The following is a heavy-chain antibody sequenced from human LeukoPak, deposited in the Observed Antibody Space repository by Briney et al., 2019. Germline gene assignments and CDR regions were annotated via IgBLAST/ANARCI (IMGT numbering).Heavy chain of an antibody. D-gene: IGHD3-10*01. V-gene: IGHV4-34*01. J-gene: IGHJ5*02. CDR1: GGSFSGYY. CDR2: INHSGST. Sequence: SETLPLTCAVYGGSFSGYYWSWIRQPPGKGLEWIGEINHSGSTNCNPSLKSRVTISVDTSKNQFSLKLSTVTAADTAVYYCARGRHGLYYYGNWFDPWGQGTLVTVSS. CDR3: ARGRHGLYYYGNWFDP.